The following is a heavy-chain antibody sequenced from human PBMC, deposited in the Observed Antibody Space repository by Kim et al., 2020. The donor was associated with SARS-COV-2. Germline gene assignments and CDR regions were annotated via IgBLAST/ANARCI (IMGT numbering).Heavy chain of an antibody. V-gene: IGHV1-69*13. CDR2: VIPMLGTA. CDR1: GDSFDNYF. CDR3: VRGQQVKGGGKRKNDFAY. Sequence: SVKVSCKASGDSFDNYFIGWVRQAPGQGLEWLGGVIPMLGTANYAQKFQGRVTITADESTDTAHMALRNLRFEDTAMYYCVRGQQVKGGGKRKNDFAYWGQGTLVTVSS. D-gene: IGHD2-15*01. J-gene: IGHJ4*02.